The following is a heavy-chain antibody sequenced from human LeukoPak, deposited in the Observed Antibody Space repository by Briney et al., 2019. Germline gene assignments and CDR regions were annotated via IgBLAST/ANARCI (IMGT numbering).Heavy chain of an antibody. CDR1: GFTFSCYS. CDR2: ISSSSSYI. Sequence: GGSLRLSCAASGFTFSCYSMNWVRQAPGKGLEWVSSISSSSSYIYYADSVKGRFTISRDNAKNSLYLQMNSLRAEDTAVYYCARDWEWLLPDAWGQGTLVTVSS. D-gene: IGHD3-3*01. CDR3: ARDWEWLLPDA. V-gene: IGHV3-21*01. J-gene: IGHJ5*02.